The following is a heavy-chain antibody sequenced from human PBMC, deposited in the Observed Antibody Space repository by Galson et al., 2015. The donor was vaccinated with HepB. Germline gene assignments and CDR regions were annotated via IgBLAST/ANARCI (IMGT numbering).Heavy chain of an antibody. CDR2: IYPSGTT. CDR1: GDYISRSSYY. D-gene: IGHD2-21*01. Sequence: SETLSLTCTVSGDYISRSSYYWGWFRQPPGKGLEWIGSIYPSGTTYYNPSLESRVAIYIDTSKNQFSLKVKSMTAADTTVYFCARIYGGGALTIDSWGQGTLVTVSS. J-gene: IGHJ4*02. V-gene: IGHV4-39*01. CDR3: ARIYGGGALTIDS.